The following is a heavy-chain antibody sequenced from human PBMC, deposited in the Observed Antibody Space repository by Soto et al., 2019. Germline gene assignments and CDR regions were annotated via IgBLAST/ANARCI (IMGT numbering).Heavy chain of an antibody. CDR3: ARAYAMATISYYYYGMDV. V-gene: IGHV1-69*13. CDR1: GGTFSSYA. CDR2: IIPIFGTA. Sequence: ASVKVSCKASGGTFSSYAISWVRQAPGQGLEWMGGIIPIFGTANYAQKFQGRVTITADESTSTAYMELSSLRSEDTAVYYCARAYAMATISYYYYGMDVWGQGTTVTVS. J-gene: IGHJ6*02. D-gene: IGHD5-12*01.